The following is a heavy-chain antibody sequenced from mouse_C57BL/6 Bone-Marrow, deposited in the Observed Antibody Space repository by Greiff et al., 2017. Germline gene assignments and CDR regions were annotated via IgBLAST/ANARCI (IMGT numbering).Heavy chain of an antibody. CDR2: FFPGSGST. J-gene: IGHJ3*01. D-gene: IGHD2-3*01. CDR3: ARSDGYYPAWFAY. V-gene: IGHV1-9*01. CDR1: GYTFTGYW. Sequence: VQLQQSGAELLKPGASVKLSCQATGYTFTGYWIEWVKQRPGHGLEWIGEFFPGSGSTNYNEKFKGKATFTADTSSNTPYMQLSSLTTEDSAIYYCARSDGYYPAWFAYWGQGTLVTVSA.